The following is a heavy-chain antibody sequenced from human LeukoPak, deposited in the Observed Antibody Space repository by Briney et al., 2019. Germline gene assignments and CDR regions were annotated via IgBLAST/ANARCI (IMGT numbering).Heavy chain of an antibody. J-gene: IGHJ4*02. CDR1: GGSISSSSYY. CDR2: IYYSGST. D-gene: IGHD3-9*01. Sequence: PSETLSLTCTVSGGSISSSSYYWGWIRQPPGKGLEWIGSIYYSGSTYYNPSLKSRVTISVDTSKNQFSLKLSSVTAADTAVYYCASMGYDILTGYYLDYWGQGTLVTVSS. CDR3: ASMGYDILTGYYLDY. V-gene: IGHV4-39*07.